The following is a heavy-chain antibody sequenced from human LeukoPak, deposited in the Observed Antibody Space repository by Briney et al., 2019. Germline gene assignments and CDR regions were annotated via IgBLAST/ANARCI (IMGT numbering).Heavy chain of an antibody. CDR1: GGSISTYY. CDR2: IYYTGST. V-gene: IGHV4-59*01. Sequence: SETLSLTCTVSGGSISTYYWSWIRQPPGKGLEWIGYIYYTGSTNYNPSLKSRVTISVDTSKNQFSLKVSSVTAADTAVYYCARADYDYSSWYIDYWGQGTLVTVSS. D-gene: IGHD6-13*01. J-gene: IGHJ4*02. CDR3: ARADYDYSSWYIDY.